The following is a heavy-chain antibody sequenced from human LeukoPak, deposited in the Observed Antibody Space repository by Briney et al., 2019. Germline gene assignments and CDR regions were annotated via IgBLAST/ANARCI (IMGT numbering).Heavy chain of an antibody. J-gene: IGHJ4*02. CDR1: GGSISSHY. D-gene: IGHD6-13*01. CDR3: ASTLGSIAAAGTAVVDY. Sequence: ASETLSLTCTVSGGSISSHYWSWIRQPPGKGLKWIGYISDRGSNVYNPSLKSRVTILGDTSKNQLSLKLSSVTAADTAVYYCASTLGSIAAAGTAVVDYWGQGTLVTVSS. V-gene: IGHV4-59*08. CDR2: ISDRGSN.